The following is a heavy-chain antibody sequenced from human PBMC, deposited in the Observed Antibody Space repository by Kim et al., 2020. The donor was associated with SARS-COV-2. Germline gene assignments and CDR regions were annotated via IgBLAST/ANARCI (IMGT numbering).Heavy chain of an antibody. D-gene: IGHD3-10*01. J-gene: IGHJ3*01. CDR3: AKEEDVRGTGDAFEF. V-gene: IGHV3-23*01. CDR2: ISASGDST. Sequence: GGSLRLFCAASGFDFSNYAMSWVRQAPGKGLEWVSAISASGDSTHYADSVRGRFTISRDNSKDTVHLQMNDLRAEDMAVYFCAKEEDVRGTGDAFEFWGQGTMVTVSS. CDR1: GFDFSNYA.